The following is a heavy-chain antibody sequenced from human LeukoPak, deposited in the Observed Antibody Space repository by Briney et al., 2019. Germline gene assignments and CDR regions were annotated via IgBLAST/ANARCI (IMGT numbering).Heavy chain of an antibody. D-gene: IGHD3-16*01. CDR1: GFTFSSYG. Sequence: GGSLRLTCAASGFTFSSYGMHWVRQAPGKGLEWVAFIRYDGINKYYADSVKGRFTISRDNSKNTLYLQMNRLRAEDTAVSYRARWGRYGSHPGGLGWWGQGTLVTVSS. V-gene: IGHV3-30*02. J-gene: IGHJ4*02. CDR3: ARWGRYGSHPGGLGW. CDR2: IRYDGINK.